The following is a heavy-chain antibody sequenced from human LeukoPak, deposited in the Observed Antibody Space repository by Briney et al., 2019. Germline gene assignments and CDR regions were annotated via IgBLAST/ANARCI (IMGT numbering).Heavy chain of an antibody. CDR2: INHSGST. V-gene: IGHV4-34*01. D-gene: IGHD3-3*01. Sequence: SETLSLTCAVYGGSFSGYYWSWIRQPPGKGLEWIGEINHSGSTNYNPSLKSRVTISVDTSKNQFSLKLSSVTAADTAVYYCARPRVYDFWSGAATGYSQHWGQGTLVTVSS. CDR1: GGSFSGYY. CDR3: ARPRVYDFWSGAATGYSQH. J-gene: IGHJ1*01.